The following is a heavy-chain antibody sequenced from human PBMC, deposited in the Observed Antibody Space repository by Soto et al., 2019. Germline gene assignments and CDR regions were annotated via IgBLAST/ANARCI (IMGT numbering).Heavy chain of an antibody. D-gene: IGHD2-15*01. CDR2: IYYSGST. Sequence: SETLSLTCTVSGGSISSGDYYWSWIRQPPGKGLEWIGYIYYSGSTYYNPSLKSRVTISVDTSKNQFSLKLSSVTAADTAVYYCARVGAGVVVAAKLCYFDYWGQGTLVPVSS. V-gene: IGHV4-30-4*01. J-gene: IGHJ4*02. CDR3: ARVGAGVVVAAKLCYFDY. CDR1: GGSISSGDYY.